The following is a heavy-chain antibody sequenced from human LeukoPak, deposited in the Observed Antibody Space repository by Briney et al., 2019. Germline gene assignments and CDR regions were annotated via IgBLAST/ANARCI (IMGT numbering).Heavy chain of an antibody. D-gene: IGHD1-26*01. Sequence: ASVKVSCKTSGYTFTNYAISWVRQAPGQGLEWMGWITTFNGDTNYAQKFQDRVTMTKDTSTGTVFMELKSLRPDDTAVYFCSRAGKRIVGAMYYFDSWGQGTLATVSA. CDR3: SRAGKRIVGAMYYFDS. CDR1: GYTFTNYA. V-gene: IGHV1-18*01. J-gene: IGHJ4*02. CDR2: ITTFNGDT.